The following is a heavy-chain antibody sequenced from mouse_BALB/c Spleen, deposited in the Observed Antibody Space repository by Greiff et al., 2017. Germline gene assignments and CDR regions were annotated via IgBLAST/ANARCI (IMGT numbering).Heavy chain of an antibody. CDR3: ASLARL. D-gene: IGHD3-2*02. V-gene: IGHV5-17*02. J-gene: IGHJ3*01. CDR2: ISSGSSTI. Sequence: EVQRVESGGGLVQPGGSRKLSCAASGFTFSSFGMHWVRQAPEKGLEWVAYISSGSSTIYYADTVKGRFTISRDNPKNTLFLQMTSLRSEDTAMYYCASLARLWGQGTLVTVSA. CDR1: GFTFSSFG.